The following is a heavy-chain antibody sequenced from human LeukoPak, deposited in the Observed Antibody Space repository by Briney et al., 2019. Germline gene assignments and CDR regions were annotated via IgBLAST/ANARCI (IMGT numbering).Heavy chain of an antibody. CDR1: GGSFSGYY. Sequence: SETLSLTCAVYGGSFSGYYWSWIRQPPGKGLEWIGEINHSGSTNYNPSLKSRVTISVDTSKNQSSLKLSSVTAADTAVYYCARGLGIVVVVAATPLWWFDPWGQGTLVTVSS. V-gene: IGHV4-34*01. D-gene: IGHD2-15*01. CDR3: ARGLGIVVVVAATPLWWFDP. J-gene: IGHJ5*02. CDR2: INHSGST.